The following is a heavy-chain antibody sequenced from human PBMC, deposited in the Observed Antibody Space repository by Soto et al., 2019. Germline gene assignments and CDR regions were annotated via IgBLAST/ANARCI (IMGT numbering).Heavy chain of an antibody. CDR1: GGTFSSYA. CDR2: IIPIFGTA. V-gene: IGHV1-69*05. Sequence: QVQLVQSGAEVKKPGSSVKVSCKASGGTFSSYAISWVRQAPGQGLEWMGGIIPIFGTANYAQKFQVRVTXTXXXSXXTAYMELSSLRSEDTAVYYCASPPSSNRYYYGMDVWGQGTTVTVSS. CDR3: ASPPSSNRYYYGMDV. J-gene: IGHJ6*02. D-gene: IGHD4-4*01.